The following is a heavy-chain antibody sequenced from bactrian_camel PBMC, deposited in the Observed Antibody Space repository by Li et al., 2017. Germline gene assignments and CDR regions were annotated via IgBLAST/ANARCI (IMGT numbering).Heavy chain of an antibody. Sequence: HVQLVESGGGLVQPGGSLRLSCAPSGYLYTGERMSWFRQSPDKEREAVASFWAVGGIAAYGNSVRGRFTISYDSTLGAGTLQMNNLKPEDTGTYYCAAGWDSRYMWYQKAAYGQWGQGTQVTVS. V-gene: IGHV3S1*01. J-gene: IGHJ4*01. CDR1: GYLYTGER. CDR2: FWAVGGIA. D-gene: IGHD2*01. CDR3: AAGWDSRYMWYQKAAYGQ.